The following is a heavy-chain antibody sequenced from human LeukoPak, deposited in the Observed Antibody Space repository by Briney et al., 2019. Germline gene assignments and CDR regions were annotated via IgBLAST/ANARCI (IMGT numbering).Heavy chain of an antibody. CDR3: ARHSDVVGAI. Sequence: KYGEPLKISCEASGYTFTHQWIGWVRQMPGTGLEWVGIIYPRDSDTIYSPSFQGHVTISADTSINTAYLEWRSLEASETAMYYCARHSDVVGAIWGQGTQVTVSS. D-gene: IGHD3-16*01. V-gene: IGHV5-51*01. CDR1: GYTFTHQW. CDR2: IYPRDSDT. J-gene: IGHJ4*02.